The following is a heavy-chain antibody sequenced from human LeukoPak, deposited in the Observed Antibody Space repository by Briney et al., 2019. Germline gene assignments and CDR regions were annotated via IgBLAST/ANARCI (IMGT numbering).Heavy chain of an antibody. J-gene: IGHJ4*02. CDR3: AREIPTRITIFGVVTMGAFDY. V-gene: IGHV3-30*03. CDR1: GFTFSNFG. CDR2: ISHDGSTK. Sequence: PGGSLRLSCAASGFTFSNFGMHWVRQAPGKGLEWVAVISHDGSTKYYADSVKGRFTISRDNSKNTLYLQMNSLRAEDTAVYYCAREIPTRITIFGVVTMGAFDYWGQGTLVTVSS. D-gene: IGHD3-3*01.